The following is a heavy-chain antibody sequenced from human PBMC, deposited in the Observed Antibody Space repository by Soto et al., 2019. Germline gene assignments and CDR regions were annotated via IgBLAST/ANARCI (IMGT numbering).Heavy chain of an antibody. V-gene: IGHV1-8*01. J-gene: IGHJ5*02. D-gene: IGHD6-13*01. CDR1: GYTFTSYY. CDR2: MNPNSGNT. CDR3: ARGLSSSWDPNWFDP. Sequence: ASVKVSCKASGYTFTSYYINWVLQATGQGLEWMGWMNPNSGNTGYAQKFQGRVTMTRNTSISTAYMELSSLRSEDTAVYYCARGLSSSWDPNWFDPWGQGTLVTVSS.